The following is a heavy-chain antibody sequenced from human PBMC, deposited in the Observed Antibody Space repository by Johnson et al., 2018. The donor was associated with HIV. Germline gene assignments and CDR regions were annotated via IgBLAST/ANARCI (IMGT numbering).Heavy chain of an antibody. D-gene: IGHD6-13*01. CDR1: GFTFSSYA. CDR3: AYPREGSSWSNDAFDI. CDR2: IYSGGST. J-gene: IGHJ3*02. Sequence: VQLVESGGGLVQPGGSLRLSCAASGFTFSSYAMSWVRQAPGKGLEWVSVIYSGGSTYYADSVKGRFTISRDNSKNTLYLQMNSLRAEDTAVYYCAYPREGSSWSNDAFDIWGQGTMVTVSS. V-gene: IGHV3-66*02.